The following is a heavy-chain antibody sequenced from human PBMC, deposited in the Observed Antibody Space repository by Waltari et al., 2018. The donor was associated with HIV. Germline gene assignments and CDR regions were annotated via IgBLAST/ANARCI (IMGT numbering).Heavy chain of an antibody. D-gene: IGHD2-2*01. V-gene: IGHV4-39*01. J-gene: IGHJ3*02. CDR1: GGSVRSNRYY. Sequence: QLQLQESGPGLLKPSETLSLTCAVSGGSVRSNRYYWAGFRRPPGKGLERIGSIYSFGSTYSMPSLKSRVTISVDTSKNHLSLKLSSVTAADTAVYYCARGYCSGTNCYVGPLDIWGQGTMVTVSS. CDR2: IYSFGST. CDR3: ARGYCSGTNCYVGPLDI.